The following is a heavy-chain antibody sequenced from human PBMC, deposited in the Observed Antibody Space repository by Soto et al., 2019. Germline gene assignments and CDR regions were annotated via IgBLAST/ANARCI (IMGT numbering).Heavy chain of an antibody. D-gene: IGHD6-13*01. CDR2: ISSSKAHT. V-gene: IGHV3-11*06. J-gene: IGHJ6*02. CDR1: GFDFSNYY. CDR3: AAGRRSSWYMDGLDV. Sequence: GGSLRLSCAASGFDFSNYYMIWVRQAPGEGLEWVSYISSSKAHTDYADSVKGRFTISRDNAKNSLYLQMNSLRVEDTAVYYCAAGRRSSWYMDGLDVWGQGTTVTVSS.